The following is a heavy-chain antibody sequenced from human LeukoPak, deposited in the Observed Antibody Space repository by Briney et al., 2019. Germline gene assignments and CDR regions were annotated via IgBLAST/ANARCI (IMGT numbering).Heavy chain of an antibody. Sequence: GGSLRLSCAASGFSFSSYGMHWVRQAPAKGLEWISSISDSGPTMYYTESVKGRFTISRENAKKSVYLQMNSLRVEDTAVYYCARDVGADFWGQGTLVTVSS. CDR3: ARDVGADF. D-gene: IGHD1-26*01. V-gene: IGHV3-48*04. J-gene: IGHJ4*02. CDR1: GFSFSSYG. CDR2: ISDSGPTM.